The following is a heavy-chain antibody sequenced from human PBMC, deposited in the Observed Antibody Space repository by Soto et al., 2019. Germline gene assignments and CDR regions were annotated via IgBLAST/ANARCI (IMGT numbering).Heavy chain of an antibody. D-gene: IGHD6-6*01. CDR2: TIPIFGTA. CDR3: AREFGIAARPYYYYGMDD. J-gene: IGHJ6*02. V-gene: IGHV1-69*13. Sequence: SVKVSCKASGGTFSSYAISWVRQAPGQGLEWMGGTIPIFGTANYAQKFQGRVTITADESTSTAYMELSSLRSEDTAVYYCAREFGIAARPYYYYGMDDWGQGTTVTVSS. CDR1: GGTFSSYA.